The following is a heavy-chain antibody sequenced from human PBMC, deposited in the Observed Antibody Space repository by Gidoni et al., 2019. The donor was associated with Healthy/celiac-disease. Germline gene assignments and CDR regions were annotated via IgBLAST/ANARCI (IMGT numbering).Heavy chain of an antibody. V-gene: IGHV3-43*02. D-gene: IGHD6-19*01. J-gene: IGHJ4*02. CDR2: ISGDGAST. CDR1: GVTFDDYV. Sequence: EVQLVESGGGVVQPGGAHRPSCEESGVTFDDYVMHWVRQAPGKGLEWVSLISGDGASTYYADSVTGRFTISRDNSKNSLYLQMNSLRTADTALYYCGGRGWYGTIGYWGQGTLVTVSS. CDR3: GGRGWYGTIGY.